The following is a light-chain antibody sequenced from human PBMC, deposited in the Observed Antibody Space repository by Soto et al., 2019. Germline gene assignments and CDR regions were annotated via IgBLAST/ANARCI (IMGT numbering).Light chain of an antibody. Sequence: QSVLTQPPSVSGSPGQSVTISCTGTSSDLNFHKRVSWYQQPPGTAPKLMIYEVSNRPSGVPDRFSGSKSGNTASLTISGLQPEDEADYYCSSFTSDSVVFGGGTKLTVL. J-gene: IGLJ2*01. CDR1: SSDLNFHKR. CDR2: EVS. CDR3: SSFTSDSVV. V-gene: IGLV2-18*02.